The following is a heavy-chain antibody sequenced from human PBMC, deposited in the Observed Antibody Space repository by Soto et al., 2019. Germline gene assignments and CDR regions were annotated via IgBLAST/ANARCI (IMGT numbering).Heavy chain of an antibody. CDR1: GGSFSDYY. CDR3: ARVSSPYNGGMDV. J-gene: IGHJ6*02. CDR2: INHSGGT. D-gene: IGHD6-13*01. V-gene: IGHV4-34*01. Sequence: SETLSLTCAVYGGSFSDYYWIWIRQPPGKGLEWIGEINHSGGTNYNPSLKSRVTISLDTSKNQFSLKLSSVTAADTAVYYCARVSSPYNGGMDVWGQGSTVTVSS.